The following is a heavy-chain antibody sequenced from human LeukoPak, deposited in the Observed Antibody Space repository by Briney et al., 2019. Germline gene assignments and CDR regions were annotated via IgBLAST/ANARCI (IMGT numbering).Heavy chain of an antibody. CDR1: GFTFDDYA. CDR2: ISWNSGSI. V-gene: IGHV3-9*01. Sequence: GRSLRLSCAASGFTFDDYAMHWVRQAPGKGLEWVSGISWNSGSIGYADSVKGRFTISRDNAKNSLYLQMNSLRAEDTALYYCAKDQAISYYYYGMDVWGQGTTVTVSS. D-gene: IGHD5-18*01. J-gene: IGHJ6*02. CDR3: AKDQAISYYYYGMDV.